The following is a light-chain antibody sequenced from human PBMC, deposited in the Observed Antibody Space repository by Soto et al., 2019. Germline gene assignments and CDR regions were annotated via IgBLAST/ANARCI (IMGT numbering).Light chain of an antibody. CDR1: SSNIGAGYD. V-gene: IGLV1-40*01. Sequence: QSVLTQPPSVSGAPGQRVTISCTGSSSNIGAGYDVHWYQQLPGTAPKLLIYGNSNRPSGVPDRFSGSKSGTSASLAITVLQAEDEADYYCQSYDSSLSGSNGFGTGTKVTVL. CDR3: QSYDSSLSGSNG. CDR2: GNS. J-gene: IGLJ1*01.